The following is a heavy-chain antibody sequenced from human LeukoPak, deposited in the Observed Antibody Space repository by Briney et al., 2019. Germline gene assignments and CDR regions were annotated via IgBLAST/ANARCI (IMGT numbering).Heavy chain of an antibody. V-gene: IGHV1-3*01. J-gene: IGHJ5*02. Sequence: ASVKVSCKAPGYTFTSYAMHWVRQAPGQRLEWMGWINAGNGNTKYSQKFQGRVTITRDTSASTAYMELSSLRSEDTAVYYCAREEGQWLVRNNWFDPWGQGTLVTVSS. CDR3: AREEGQWLVRNNWFDP. D-gene: IGHD6-19*01. CDR2: INAGNGNT. CDR1: GYTFTSYA.